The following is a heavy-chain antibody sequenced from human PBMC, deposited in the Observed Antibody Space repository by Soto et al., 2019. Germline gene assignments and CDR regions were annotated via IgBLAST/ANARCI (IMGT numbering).Heavy chain of an antibody. CDR2: IIPIFGTA. Sequence: SVKVSCKASGGTFSSYAISWVRQAPGQGLEWMGGIIPIFGTANYAQKFQGRVTITADESTSTAYMELSNLRSEDTAVYYCAILEYSGNNYPSPYNSYGMDAGAQGTTVTVSS. CDR3: AILEYSGNNYPSPYNSYGMDA. J-gene: IGHJ6*02. D-gene: IGHD5-12*01. CDR1: GGTFSSYA. V-gene: IGHV1-69*13.